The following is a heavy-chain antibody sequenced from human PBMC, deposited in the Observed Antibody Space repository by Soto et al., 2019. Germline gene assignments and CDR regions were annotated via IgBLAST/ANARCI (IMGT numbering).Heavy chain of an antibody. Sequence: PSETLSLTCTVSGVSISTSSYYWDWIRQPPGKGLEWIGSISYRGSTSYNPSLKSRVTISVDTSKNQFSLNLNSVTAADTAVYYCARRLERPLRFLEYLPDKYFDSWGQGTLVTVSS. CDR2: ISYRGST. CDR3: ARRLERPLRFLEYLPDKYFDS. CDR1: GVSISTSSYY. J-gene: IGHJ4*02. D-gene: IGHD3-3*01. V-gene: IGHV4-39*01.